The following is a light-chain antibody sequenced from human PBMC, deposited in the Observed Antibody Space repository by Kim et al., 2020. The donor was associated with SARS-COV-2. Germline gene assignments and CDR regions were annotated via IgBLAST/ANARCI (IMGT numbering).Light chain of an antibody. J-gene: IGKJ1*01. Sequence: PVERATLSCRASQSVSSSYLAWYQQKPGQAPRLLIYGASSRATGIPDRFSGSGSGTDFTLTISRLEPEDFAVYYCQQYGSSLTWTFGQGTKVDIK. CDR2: GAS. CDR3: QQYGSSLTWT. V-gene: IGKV3-20*01. CDR1: QSVSSSY.